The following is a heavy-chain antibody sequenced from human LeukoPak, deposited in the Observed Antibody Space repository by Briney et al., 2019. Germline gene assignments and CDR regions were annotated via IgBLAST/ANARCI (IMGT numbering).Heavy chain of an antibody. Sequence: GGSLRLSCAASGFTFSSYAMSWVRQAPGKGLEWVSSISSSSSYIYYADSVKGRFTISRDNAKNSLYLQMNSLRAEDTAVYYCARDYYGSGSYYWFDPWGQGTLVTVSS. CDR3: ARDYYGSGSYYWFDP. V-gene: IGHV3-21*01. CDR1: GFTFSSYA. J-gene: IGHJ5*02. CDR2: ISSSSSYI. D-gene: IGHD3-10*01.